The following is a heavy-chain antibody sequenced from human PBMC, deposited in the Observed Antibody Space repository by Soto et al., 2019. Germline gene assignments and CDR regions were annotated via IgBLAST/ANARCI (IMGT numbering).Heavy chain of an antibody. V-gene: IGHV4-39*01. D-gene: IGHD2-2*01. CDR2: IYYSGST. CDR3: ARLPADAYYYYYYYGMDV. J-gene: IGHJ6*02. Sequence: PXATLSLPCTVSCGSISSSSYYWGWIRQPPGKGLEWIGSIYYSGSTYYNPSLKSRVTISVDTSKNQFSLKLSSVTAADTAVYYCARLPADAYYYYYYYGMDVWGQGTTVTVSS. CDR1: CGSISSSSYY.